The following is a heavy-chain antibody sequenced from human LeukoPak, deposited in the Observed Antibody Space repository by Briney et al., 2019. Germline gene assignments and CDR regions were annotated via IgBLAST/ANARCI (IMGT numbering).Heavy chain of an antibody. Sequence: HPGGSLRLSCSASGFTLFWHVMHWVRQAPGKPLEYVSFIHHNGDITSYADSVRGRFTVSRDNSKNTLFLDLTSLRTDDTAVYYCARDMSGTYSFDYWGQGTLVTVSS. J-gene: IGHJ4*02. CDR2: IHHNGDIT. CDR3: ARDMSGTYSFDY. V-gene: IGHV3-64D*06. D-gene: IGHD1-26*01. CDR1: GFTLFWHV.